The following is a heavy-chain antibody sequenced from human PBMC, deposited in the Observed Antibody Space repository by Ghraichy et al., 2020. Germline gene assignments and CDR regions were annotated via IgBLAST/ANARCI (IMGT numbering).Heavy chain of an antibody. Sequence: ASVKVSCKTCGAPFCSSYMHWERQSRGQRHERMGIINPSGGSTSYAQKFQGRVTMIRDTSTSTVYMELSSLRSEDTAVYYCASHSPIIYYYGMDVWGQGTTVTVSS. D-gene: IGHD1-14*01. CDR1: GAPFCSSY. CDR3: ASHSPIIYYYGMDV. V-gene: IGHV1-46*01. J-gene: IGHJ6*02. CDR2: INPSGGST.